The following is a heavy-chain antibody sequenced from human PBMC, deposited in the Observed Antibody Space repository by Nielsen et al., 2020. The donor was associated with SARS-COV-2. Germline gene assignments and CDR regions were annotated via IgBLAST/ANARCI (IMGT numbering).Heavy chain of an antibody. V-gene: IGHV4-34*01. J-gene: IGHJ6*02. D-gene: IGHD1-26*01. CDR1: GGSFSGYY. CDR3: ARGKATYGYYYYGMDV. Sequence: GSLRLSCAVYGGSFSGYYWSWIRQPPGKGLEWIGEINHSGSTNYNPSLKSRVTISVDTSKNQFSLKLSSVTAADTAVYYCARGKATYGYYYYGMDVWGQGTTVTVS. CDR2: INHSGST.